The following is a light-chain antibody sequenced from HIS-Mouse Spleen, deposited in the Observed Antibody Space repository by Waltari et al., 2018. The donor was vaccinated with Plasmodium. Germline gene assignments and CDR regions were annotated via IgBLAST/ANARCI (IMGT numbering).Light chain of an antibody. Sequence: SYELTQPPSVSVSPGQTASITCSGDKLGDKYACWYQQKPCQSTVLVIYQDSKRPSGIPVRFSGSNSGNTATLTISGTQAMDEADYYCQAWDSSTVVFGGGTKLTVL. CDR3: QAWDSSTVV. CDR2: QDS. CDR1: KLGDKY. V-gene: IGLV3-1*01. J-gene: IGLJ2*01.